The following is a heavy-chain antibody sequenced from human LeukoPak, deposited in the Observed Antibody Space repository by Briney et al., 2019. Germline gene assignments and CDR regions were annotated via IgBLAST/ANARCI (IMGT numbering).Heavy chain of an antibody. Sequence: GGSLRLSCAASGFTFGSYGMSWVRQAPGKGLEWVSAISGSGGSTYYADSVKGRFTISRDNSKNTLYLQMNSLRAEDTAVYYCAEGHYGSGSYYFSRRSPPDYWGQGTLVTVSS. J-gene: IGHJ4*02. CDR2: ISGSGGST. V-gene: IGHV3-23*01. CDR3: AEGHYGSGSYYFSRRSPPDY. D-gene: IGHD3-10*01. CDR1: GFTFGSYG.